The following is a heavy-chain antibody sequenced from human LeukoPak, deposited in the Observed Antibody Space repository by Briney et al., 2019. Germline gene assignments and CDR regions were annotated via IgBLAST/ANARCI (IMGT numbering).Heavy chain of an antibody. D-gene: IGHD2-2*01. CDR1: GFTFSSHE. CDR3: ARGGYCSSSICYYFNAFHI. J-gene: IGHJ3*02. V-gene: IGHV3-48*03. Sequence: GGSLRLSCAASGFTFSSHEMNWVRQAPGKGLEWVSYISNSGSTIYYADSVKGRFTISRDNAKNSLYLQMNSLRAEDTAVYYYARGGYCSSSICYYFNAFHIWGQGTMVTVSS. CDR2: ISNSGSTI.